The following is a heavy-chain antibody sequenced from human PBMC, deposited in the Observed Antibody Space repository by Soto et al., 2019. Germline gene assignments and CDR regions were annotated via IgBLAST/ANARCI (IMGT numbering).Heavy chain of an antibody. J-gene: IGHJ3*02. V-gene: IGHV4-59*01. D-gene: IGHD4-17*01. CDR1: GGSISSYY. CDR2: IYYSGST. CDR3: AREKRIYGDYDEGGDAFDI. Sequence: SETLSLTCTVSGGSISSYYWSWIRQPPGKGLEWIGYIYYSGSTNYNPSLKSRVTISVDTSKNQFSLKLSSVTAADTAVYYCAREKRIYGDYDEGGDAFDIWGQGTMVTVSS.